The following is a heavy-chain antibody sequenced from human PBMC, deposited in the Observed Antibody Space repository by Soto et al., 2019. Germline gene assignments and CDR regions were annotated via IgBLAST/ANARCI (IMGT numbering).Heavy chain of an antibody. Sequence: QVQLVQSGAEVKKPGSSVKVSCKASGGTFSSYAISWVRQAPGQGLEWTGGIIPIFGTANYAQKFQGRVTITADESTSTAYMELSSLRSEDTAVYYCARDPTMTTTTRYGMDVWGQGTTVTVSS. CDR3: ARDPTMTTTTRYGMDV. CDR2: IIPIFGTA. J-gene: IGHJ6*02. D-gene: IGHD4-4*01. CDR1: GGTFSSYA. V-gene: IGHV1-69*01.